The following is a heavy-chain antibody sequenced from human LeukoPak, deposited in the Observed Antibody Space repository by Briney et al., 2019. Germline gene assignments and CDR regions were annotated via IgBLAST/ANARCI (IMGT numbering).Heavy chain of an antibody. Sequence: GRSLRLSCAASGFTFSSYAMHWVRQAPGKGLEWVAVISYDGSNKYYADSVKGRFTISRDNSKNTLYLQKNSLRAEDTAVYYCASGKLRYFDWLFDFDYWGQGTLVTVSS. CDR2: ISYDGSNK. CDR3: ASGKLRYFDWLFDFDY. J-gene: IGHJ4*02. CDR1: GFTFSSYA. V-gene: IGHV3-30-3*01. D-gene: IGHD3-9*01.